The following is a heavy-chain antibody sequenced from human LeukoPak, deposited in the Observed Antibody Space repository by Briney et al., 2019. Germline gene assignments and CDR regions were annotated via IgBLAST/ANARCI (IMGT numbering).Heavy chain of an antibody. J-gene: IGHJ4*02. D-gene: IGHD5-18*01. Sequence: TGGSLRLSCAASGFTFSSYAMSWVRQAPGKGLEWVSAISGSGGSTYYADSVKGRFTISRDNSKNTLYLQMNSLRAEDTAVYYRAKGKVAVDTAMDSYIIDYWGQGTLVTVSS. V-gene: IGHV3-23*01. CDR1: GFTFSSYA. CDR3: AKGKVAVDTAMDSYIIDY. CDR2: ISGSGGST.